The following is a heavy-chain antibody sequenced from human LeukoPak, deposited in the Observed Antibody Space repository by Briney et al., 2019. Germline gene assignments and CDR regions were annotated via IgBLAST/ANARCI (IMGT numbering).Heavy chain of an antibody. CDR2: IRYDGSNK. D-gene: IGHD3-10*01. Sequence: GGSLRLSCAASGFTFSSYGMHWVRQAPGKGLEWVAFIRYDGSNKYYADSVKGQFTISRDNSKNTLYLQMNSLRVEDTAVYYCAKDSHYYGSGRFLFDYWGQGTLVTVSS. CDR1: GFTFSSYG. J-gene: IGHJ4*02. CDR3: AKDSHYYGSGRFLFDY. V-gene: IGHV3-30*02.